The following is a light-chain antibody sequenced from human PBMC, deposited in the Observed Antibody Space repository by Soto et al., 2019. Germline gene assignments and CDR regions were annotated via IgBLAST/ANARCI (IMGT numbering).Light chain of an antibody. J-gene: IGLJ2*01. Sequence: QSALTQPASVSGSPGQSITISCTGTSIDVGGYNFVSWYQQHPGKAPRLMLYNVYDRPSGISHRFSGSRSGNTASLTISGLQAEDEAHYYCNSYTSSSTVVFGGGTKLTVL. V-gene: IGLV2-14*03. CDR1: SIDVGGYNF. CDR2: NVY. CDR3: NSYTSSSTVV.